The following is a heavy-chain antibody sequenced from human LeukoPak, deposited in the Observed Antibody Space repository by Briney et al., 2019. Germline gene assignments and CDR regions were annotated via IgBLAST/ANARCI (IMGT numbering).Heavy chain of an antibody. J-gene: IGHJ1*01. CDR3: ATYSSLNTREFQY. V-gene: IGHV3-7*01. D-gene: IGHD3-22*01. CDR2: IRQDGGET. CDR1: GLTFSRDW. Sequence: GGSLRLSCEASGLTFSRDWMGWVRQAPGKGLEWVANIRQDGGETYYGDSVKGRFIISRDNAKNPLFLQTNRLRAEDTAVYYCATYSSLNTREFQYWGQGTLVTVSP.